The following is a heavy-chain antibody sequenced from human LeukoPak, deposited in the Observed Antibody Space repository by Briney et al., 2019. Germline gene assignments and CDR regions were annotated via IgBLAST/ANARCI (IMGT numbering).Heavy chain of an antibody. J-gene: IGHJ6*02. D-gene: IGHD3-22*01. V-gene: IGHV3-73*01. Sequence: GGSLRLSCAASGFTFSGSAMHWVRQASGKGLEWVGHIRSKANSYATAYAASVKGRFTTSRDDSKNTAYLQMNSLKTEDTAVYYCTRLGYYYDSSGYYYTLGAYFYYGMDVWGQGTTVTVSS. CDR3: TRLGYYYDSSGYYYTLGAYFYYGMDV. CDR1: GFTFSGSA. CDR2: IRSKANSYAT.